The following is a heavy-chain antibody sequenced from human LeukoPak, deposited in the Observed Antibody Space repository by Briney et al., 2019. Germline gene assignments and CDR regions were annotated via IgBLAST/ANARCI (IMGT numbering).Heavy chain of an antibody. Sequence: GGSLRLSCAASGFTFSSYSTNWVRQAPGKGLEWVSSISSSSSYIYYADSVKGRFTISRDNTKNSLYLQMSSLRDDDTAVYYCARSSLLHSNAMDVWGQGTTVTVSS. J-gene: IGHJ6*02. CDR3: ARSSLLHSNAMDV. CDR1: GFTFSSYS. D-gene: IGHD5-18*01. CDR2: ISSSSSYI. V-gene: IGHV3-21*01.